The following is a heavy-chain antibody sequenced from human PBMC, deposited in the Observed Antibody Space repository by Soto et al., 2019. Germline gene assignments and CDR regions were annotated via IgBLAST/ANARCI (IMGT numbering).Heavy chain of an antibody. CDR3: ARDRGYDIQT. CDR1: GGSISSYY. CDR2: IYYSGST. Sequence: SETLSLTCTVSGGSISSYYWSWIRQPPGKGLEWIGYIYYSGSTNYNPSLKSRVTISVDTSKNQFSLKLSSVTAADTAVYYCARDRGYDIQTWGQGTVVTV. V-gene: IGHV4-59*12. J-gene: IGHJ3*01. D-gene: IGHD3-9*01.